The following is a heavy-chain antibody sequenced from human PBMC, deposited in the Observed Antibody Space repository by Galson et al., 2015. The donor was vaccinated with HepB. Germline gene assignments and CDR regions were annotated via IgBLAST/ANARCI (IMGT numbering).Heavy chain of an antibody. CDR1: GFTFSSYS. CDR2: ISTSGSFI. D-gene: IGHD2-15*01. J-gene: IGHJ6*02. V-gene: IGHV3-21*01. Sequence: SLRLSCAGSGFTFSSYSMHWVRQAPGKGLEWISSISTSGSFIYYADSVKGRFTISRDNAKNSLFLQMNSLRAEDPAVYYCARGVDIVEVVGAGNYDMDVWGQGTTGSVSS. CDR3: ARGVDIVEVVGAGNYDMDV.